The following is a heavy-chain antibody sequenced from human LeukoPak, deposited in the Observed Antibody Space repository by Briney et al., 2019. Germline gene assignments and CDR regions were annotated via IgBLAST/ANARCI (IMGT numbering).Heavy chain of an antibody. Sequence: GASVKVSCKASGGTFSSYAISWVRQAPGQGLEWMGGIIPIFGTANYAQKFQGRVTITADESTSTAYMELSSLRSEDTAAYYCAREGCSSTSCYYNWFDPWGQGTLVTVSS. CDR1: GGTFSSYA. CDR3: AREGCSSTSCYYNWFDP. D-gene: IGHD2-2*01. V-gene: IGHV1-69*13. J-gene: IGHJ5*02. CDR2: IIPIFGTA.